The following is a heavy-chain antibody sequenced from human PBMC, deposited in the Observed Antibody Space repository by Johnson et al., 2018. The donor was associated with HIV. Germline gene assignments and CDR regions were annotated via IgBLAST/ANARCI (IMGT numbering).Heavy chain of an antibody. CDR2: IYSGGST. D-gene: IGHD1-26*01. J-gene: IGHJ3*02. CDR3: ALVGAHDAFDI. CDR1: GFTFSSNY. V-gene: IGHV3-66*01. Sequence: EVQLVESGGGLVQPGGSLRLSCAASGFTFSSNYMSWVRQAPGKGLEWVSVIYSGGSTYYADSVKGRFTISRDNSKNTLYLQMNSLRAEDTAVYYCALVGAHDAFDIWGQGTMVTVSS.